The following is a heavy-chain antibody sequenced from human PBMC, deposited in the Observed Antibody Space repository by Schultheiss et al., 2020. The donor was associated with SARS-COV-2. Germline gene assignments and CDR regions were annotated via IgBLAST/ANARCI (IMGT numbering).Heavy chain of an antibody. CDR1: GGSFRGYY. V-gene: IGHV4-34*01. Sequence: GSLRLSCAVYGGSFRGYYWTWIRQPPGKGLQWIGEINHSGSTNYNPSLKSRVTISVDTSKNQFSLKLSSVTAADTAVYYCASFSGSYFSADAFDIWGQGTMVTVSS. CDR3: ASFSGSYFSADAFDI. CDR2: INHSGST. D-gene: IGHD1-26*01. J-gene: IGHJ3*02.